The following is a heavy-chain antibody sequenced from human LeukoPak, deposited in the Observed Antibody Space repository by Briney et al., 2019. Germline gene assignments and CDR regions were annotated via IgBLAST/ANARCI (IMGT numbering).Heavy chain of an antibody. D-gene: IGHD3-22*01. CDR2: INPNRGGR. J-gene: IGHJ3*02. CDR3: ARDTRYYSHRRAYYRRDAFDI. V-gene: IGHV1-2*02. CDR1: GYTFTGYY. Sequence: ASVKVSCKASGYTFTGYYIHWVRQAAGQGLEWMGWINPNRGGRNYAQKFQGRVTMNREPPISTGYMELSMLRSDDAAIYYCARDTRYYSHRRAYYRRDAFDIPGQRTMVTDSS.